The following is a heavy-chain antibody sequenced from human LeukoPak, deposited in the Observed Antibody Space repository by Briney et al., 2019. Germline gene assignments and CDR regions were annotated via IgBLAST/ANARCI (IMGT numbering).Heavy chain of an antibody. CDR2: IYHSGST. CDR1: GGSISSGGYS. Sequence: PSQTLSLTCAVSGGSISSGGYSWSWIRQPPGKGLEWIGYIYHSGSTYYNPSLKSRVTISVDRSKNQFSLKLSSVTAADTAVYYCARGVTYYYDSSGYQDPFDIWGQGTMVTVSS. D-gene: IGHD3-22*01. CDR3: ARGVTYYYDSSGYQDPFDI. V-gene: IGHV4-30-2*01. J-gene: IGHJ3*02.